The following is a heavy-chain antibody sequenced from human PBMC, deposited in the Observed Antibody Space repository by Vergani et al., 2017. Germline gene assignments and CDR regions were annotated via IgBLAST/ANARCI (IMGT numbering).Heavy chain of an antibody. D-gene: IGHD1-26*01. J-gene: IGHJ6*03. V-gene: IGHV4-59*01. CDR3: ASSYVRYYYYYMDV. CDR1: GGSISSYY. CDR2: IYYSGST. Sequence: QVQLQESGPGLVKPSETLSLTCTVSGGSISSYYWSWIRQPPGKGLEWIGYIYYSGSTNYNPSLKSRVTISVDTSKNQFSLKLSSVTDADTAVYYCASSYVRYYYYYMDVWGKGTTVTVSS.